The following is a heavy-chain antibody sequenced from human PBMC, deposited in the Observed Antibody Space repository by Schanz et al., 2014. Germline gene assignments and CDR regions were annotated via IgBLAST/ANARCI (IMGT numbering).Heavy chain of an antibody. J-gene: IGHJ4*02. CDR2: ITAYNGDT. Sequence: QVQLVQSGAEVKKPGASVKVSCKASGYTFTSHGISWVRQAPGQGLEWMGWITAYNGDTNYALKLQGRVTITADRSTSTAYMELSSLRSEDTAVYYCARDGVDAAAGGNYWGQGTLVTVSS. CDR3: ARDGVDAAAGGNY. V-gene: IGHV1-18*01. CDR1: GYTFTSHG. D-gene: IGHD6-13*01.